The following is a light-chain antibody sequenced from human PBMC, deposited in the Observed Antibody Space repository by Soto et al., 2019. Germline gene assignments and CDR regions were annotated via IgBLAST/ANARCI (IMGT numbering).Light chain of an antibody. Sequence: EMVLTQSPATLSLSPGESATLSCRARQNVGHNFAWYRQKSGQPPRLLIHTASSRATGIPARFSGSGSRTDFTLPISSLEPEDIAVYYCQERSRWPRATFGGGTKVEMK. CDR2: TAS. V-gene: IGKV3-11*01. CDR1: QNVGHN. J-gene: IGKJ4*01. CDR3: QERSRWPRAT.